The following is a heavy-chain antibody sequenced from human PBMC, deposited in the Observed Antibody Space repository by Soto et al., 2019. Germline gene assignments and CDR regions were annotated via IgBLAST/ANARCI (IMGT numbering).Heavy chain of an antibody. CDR2: ISAYNGNT. Sequence: ASVKVSCKASGYTFTSYGISWVRQAPGQGLEWMGWISAYNGNTNYAQKLQGRVTMTTDTSTSTAYMELRSLRSDDTAVYYCARDRRWVGGYYHDSSGYYDAFDIWGQGTMVTVSS. V-gene: IGHV1-18*01. CDR1: GYTFTSYG. D-gene: IGHD3-22*01. CDR3: ARDRRWVGGYYHDSSGYYDAFDI. J-gene: IGHJ3*02.